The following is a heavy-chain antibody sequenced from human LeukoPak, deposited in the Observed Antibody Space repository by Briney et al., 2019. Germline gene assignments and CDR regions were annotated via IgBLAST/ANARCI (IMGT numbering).Heavy chain of an antibody. J-gene: IGHJ6*02. CDR1: GASMDSYY. V-gene: IGHV4-59*12. D-gene: IGHD3-22*01. Sequence: SETLSLTCTVSGASMDSYYWSWIRQPPGKGLEWIGYVYSSGSTNYNPSVKSRVTISVDTSKNQFSLKLSSVTAADTAVYYCARGRGYYDSSGYYYGGSRGYYYGMDVWGQGTTVTVSS. CDR3: ARGRGYYDSSGYYYGGSRGYYYGMDV. CDR2: VYSSGST.